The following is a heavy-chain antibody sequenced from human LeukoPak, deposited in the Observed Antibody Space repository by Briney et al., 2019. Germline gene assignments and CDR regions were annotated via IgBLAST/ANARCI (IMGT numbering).Heavy chain of an antibody. CDR1: GYTFTNYY. V-gene: IGHV1-46*01. Sequence: ASVKVSCKASGYTFTNYYLHWVRQAPGQGLAWMGIINPSGDTTRYVEKFQGRVTMTRDTSASTVYMELSSLRSVDTAVYYCARGGYSESFYNPRSYGMDVWGQGTTVIVSS. J-gene: IGHJ6*02. CDR2: INPSGDTT. CDR3: ARGGYSESFYNPRSYGMDV. D-gene: IGHD3-10*01.